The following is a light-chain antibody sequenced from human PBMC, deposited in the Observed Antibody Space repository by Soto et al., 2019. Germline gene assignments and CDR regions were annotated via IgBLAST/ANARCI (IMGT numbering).Light chain of an antibody. Sequence: DIQLTQSPSFLSASVGDRVTITCRASQGISSYLAWYQQKPGKAPKLLIYAASTLQSGVPSRFSGSGSGTEFTLTIRSLQPEDSATYYCQQLNSYPPYTFGQGTKLEIK. CDR1: QGISSY. CDR2: AAS. V-gene: IGKV1-9*01. CDR3: QQLNSYPPYT. J-gene: IGKJ2*01.